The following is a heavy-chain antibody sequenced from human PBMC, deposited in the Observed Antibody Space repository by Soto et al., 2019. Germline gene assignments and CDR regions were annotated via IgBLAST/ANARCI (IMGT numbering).Heavy chain of an antibody. CDR3: ARSLYAYSSTSRTVAYYYGMDV. V-gene: IGHV5-51*01. Sequence: PGESLKISCKGSGYSFTSYWIGWVRQMPGKGLEWMGIIYPGDSDTRYSPSFQGQVTISADKSISTAYLQWSSLKASDTAMYYCARSLYAYSSTSRTVAYYYGMDVWGQGTTVTVSS. CDR1: GYSFTSYW. J-gene: IGHJ6*02. CDR2: IYPGDSDT. D-gene: IGHD6-13*01.